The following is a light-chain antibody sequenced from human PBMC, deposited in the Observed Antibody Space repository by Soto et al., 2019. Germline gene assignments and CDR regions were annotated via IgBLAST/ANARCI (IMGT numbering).Light chain of an antibody. J-gene: IGKJ4*01. CDR3: QQYGSSPLT. V-gene: IGKV3-20*01. CDR2: GAS. Sequence: EIVLTQSPGTLSLSPGERATLSCSASQSVSNNYLAWYQQKPGQAPRLLLSGASSRATGIPDRFNGSGSGTDFTLTISRLEPEDFAVYYCQQYGSSPLTFGGGTKVEIK. CDR1: QSVSNNY.